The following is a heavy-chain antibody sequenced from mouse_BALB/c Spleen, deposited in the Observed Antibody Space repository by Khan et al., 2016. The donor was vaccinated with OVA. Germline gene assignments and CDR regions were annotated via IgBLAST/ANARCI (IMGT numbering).Heavy chain of an antibody. CDR2: IGPGSSNT. CDR1: GYTFTSYW. V-gene: IGHV1S41*01. D-gene: IGHD1-1*01. CDR3: ARENYYGRTYYALDY. Sequence: DLVKPGTSVKLSCKASGYTFTSYWINWIKQRPGQGLEWIGRIGPGSSNTYYNEMFKRKAALTVDKSSPTAYIQFSSLSSEDSAVYFCARENYYGRTYYALDYWGQGTSVTVSS. J-gene: IGHJ4*01.